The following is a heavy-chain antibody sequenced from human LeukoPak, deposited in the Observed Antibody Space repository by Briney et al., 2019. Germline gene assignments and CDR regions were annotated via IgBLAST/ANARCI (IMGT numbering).Heavy chain of an antibody. CDR2: INPNSGGT. CDR3: AREITAAAGYYYYGMDV. CDR1: GYTFTGYY. D-gene: IGHD6-13*01. V-gene: IGHV1-2*02. J-gene: IGHJ6*02. Sequence: ASVKVSCKASGYTFTGYYMHWVRQAPGQGLEWMGWINPNSGGTNYAQKFQGRVTMTRDTSISTAYMELSRLRSDDTAVYYCAREITAAAGYYYYGMDVWGQGTTVTVSS.